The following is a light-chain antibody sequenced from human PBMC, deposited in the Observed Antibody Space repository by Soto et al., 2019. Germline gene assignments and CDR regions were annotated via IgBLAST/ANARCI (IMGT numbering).Light chain of an antibody. J-gene: IGKJ4*01. CDR3: QQRRDWPLT. V-gene: IGKV3-11*01. CDR2: DAS. CDR1: QSVSLH. Sequence: EIVLTQSPANLSLSPGERATLSCRASQSVSLHLAWYQQKPGQAPRLLIYDASNRATGVPGRFSGSGSGADFTLTINSLEPEDVATYYCQQRRDWPLTFGGGTKVVIK.